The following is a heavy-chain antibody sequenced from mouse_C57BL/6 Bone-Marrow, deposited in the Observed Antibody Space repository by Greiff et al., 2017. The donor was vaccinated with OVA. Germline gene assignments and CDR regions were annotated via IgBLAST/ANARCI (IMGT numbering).Heavy chain of an antibody. CDR2: ISSGCDYL. CDR3: TRDGYYAMDY. V-gene: IGHV5-9-1*02. CDR1: GFTFSSYA. J-gene: IGHJ4*01. Sequence: EVHLVESGEGLVKPGGSLKLSCAASGFTFSSYAMSWVRQTPEKRLEWVAYISSGCDYLYYADTVKGRFTISSKNARKTLYLQMSRLKSEDTAMYYCTRDGYYAMDYWGQGTSVTVCS. D-gene: IGHD2-3*01.